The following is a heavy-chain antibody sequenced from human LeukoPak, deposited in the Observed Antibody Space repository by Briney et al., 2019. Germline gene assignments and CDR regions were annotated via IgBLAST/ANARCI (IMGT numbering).Heavy chain of an antibody. Sequence: SVKVSCKASGYTFTSYDINWVRQAPGQGLEWMGGIIPIFGTANYAQKFQGRVTITADESTSTAYMELSSLRSEDTAVYYCARDTGYYDSSGYLDYWGQGTLVTVSS. J-gene: IGHJ4*02. V-gene: IGHV1-69*13. CDR1: GYTFTSYD. CDR3: ARDTGYYDSSGYLDY. D-gene: IGHD3-22*01. CDR2: IIPIFGTA.